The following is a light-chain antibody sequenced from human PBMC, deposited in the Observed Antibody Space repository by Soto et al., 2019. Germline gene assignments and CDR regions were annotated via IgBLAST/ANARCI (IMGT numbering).Light chain of an antibody. Sequence: IQMTHAPSSLSASVGDMVTMTVGASQSISSYLNWYQQKPGKAPKLLIYAASSLQSGVPSRFSGSGSGTDFTLTISSLQPEDFATYYCQQSYSTTRTFGQGTKVDIK. J-gene: IGKJ1*01. CDR3: QQSYSTTRT. V-gene: IGKV1-39*01. CDR2: AAS. CDR1: QSISSY.